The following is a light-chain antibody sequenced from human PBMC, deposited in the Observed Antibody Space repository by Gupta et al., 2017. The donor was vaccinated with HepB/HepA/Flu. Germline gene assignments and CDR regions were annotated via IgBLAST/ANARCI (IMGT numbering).Light chain of an antibody. Sequence: EIVLTQSPGTLSLSPGERATLSCRASQSVRNNWLAWYRQKPGQTPKLLIYGECTRATGIPDRFSASGSETXFFLTIXRREPEDFAVYYCHQEGSPPRTFGXGTKVEIK. CDR3: HQEGSPPRT. J-gene: IGKJ1*01. V-gene: IGKV3-20*01. CDR2: GEC. CDR1: QSVRNNW.